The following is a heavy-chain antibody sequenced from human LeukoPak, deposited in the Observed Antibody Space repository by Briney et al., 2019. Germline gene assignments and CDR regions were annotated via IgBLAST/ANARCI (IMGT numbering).Heavy chain of an antibody. CDR3: AGAEEMAIISFSH. V-gene: IGHV4-59*01. Sequence: PSETLSLTCTVSGGSISSYYWSWIRQPTGKALEWIGYMCYSGSTNYNPSLKSRVPISLDTYKNQFSLKLSSVTTADTAVFYCAGAEEMAIISFSHWGRGTLVTVSS. J-gene: IGHJ4*02. CDR2: MCYSGST. D-gene: IGHD5-24*01. CDR1: GGSISSYY.